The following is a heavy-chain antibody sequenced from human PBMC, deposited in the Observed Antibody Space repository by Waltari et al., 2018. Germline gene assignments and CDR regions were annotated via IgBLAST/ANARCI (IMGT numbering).Heavy chain of an antibody. Sequence: EVQLVESGGGLVQPGRSLRLSCAASGFTFDDYAMHWVRHAPGKGLEWVSGISWNSGSIGYADSVKGRFTISRDNAKNSLYLQMNSLRAEDTALYYCAKGYYDFWSGYPTYYFDYWGQGTLVTVSS. CDR2: ISWNSGSI. J-gene: IGHJ4*02. V-gene: IGHV3-9*01. CDR1: GFTFDDYA. D-gene: IGHD3-3*01. CDR3: AKGYYDFWSGYPTYYFDY.